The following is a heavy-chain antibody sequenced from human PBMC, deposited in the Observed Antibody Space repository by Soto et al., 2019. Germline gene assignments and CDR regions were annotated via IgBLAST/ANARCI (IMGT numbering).Heavy chain of an antibody. CDR2: IDAYNANT. CDR3: ARDGYTYGQLDY. D-gene: IGHD5-18*01. Sequence: ASVKVSCKASGYTFTSYGISWVRQAPGQGLEWMGWIDAYNANTNYAQKLQERVTITRDTSTSTAYMELSSLRPEDTAVYYCARDGYTYGQLDYWGQGTLVTV. V-gene: IGHV1-18*01. CDR1: GYTFTSYG. J-gene: IGHJ4*02.